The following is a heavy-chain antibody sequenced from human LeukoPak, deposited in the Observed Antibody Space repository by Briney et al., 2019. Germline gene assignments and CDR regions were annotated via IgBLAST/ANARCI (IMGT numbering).Heavy chain of an antibody. V-gene: IGHV3-23*01. Sequence: PGGSLRLSCAASGFTFSSYAMSWVRQAPGKGLEWVSAISGSGGSTYYADSVKGRFTISRDNSKNTLYLQMNSLRAEDTAVYYCAKGSPGVVVTAGYYFDYWGQGTLVTVSS. CDR3: AKGSPGVVVTAGYYFDY. CDR1: GFTFSSYA. J-gene: IGHJ4*02. D-gene: IGHD2-21*02. CDR2: ISGSGGST.